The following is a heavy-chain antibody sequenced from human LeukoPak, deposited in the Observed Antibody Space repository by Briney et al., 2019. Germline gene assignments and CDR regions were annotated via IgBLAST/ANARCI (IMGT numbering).Heavy chain of an antibody. CDR3: AGGTYYFDY. D-gene: IGHD3-16*01. V-gene: IGHV4-34*01. CDR2: INHSGST. J-gene: IGHJ4*02. Sequence: SETLSLTCAVYGGSFSDYSWNRIRQPPGKGLEWIGEINHSGSTNCNPSLKSRVTISVDTSKNQFSLKLSSVTAADTAVYYCAGGTYYFDYWGQGTLVTVSS. CDR1: GGSFSDYS.